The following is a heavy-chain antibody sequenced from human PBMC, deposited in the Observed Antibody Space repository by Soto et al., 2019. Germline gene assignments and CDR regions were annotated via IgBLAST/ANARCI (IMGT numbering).Heavy chain of an antibody. J-gene: IGHJ4*02. D-gene: IGHD2-15*01. Sequence: GGSLRLSCAASGFTFSSYAMHWVRQAPGKGLEYVSAISSNGGSTYYANSVKGRFTISRDNSKNTLYLQMGSLRAEDMAVYYCATGESRDCSGGSCYSDYWGQGTLVTVSS. CDR2: ISSNGGST. CDR3: ATGESRDCSGGSCYSDY. V-gene: IGHV3-64*01. CDR1: GFTFSSYA.